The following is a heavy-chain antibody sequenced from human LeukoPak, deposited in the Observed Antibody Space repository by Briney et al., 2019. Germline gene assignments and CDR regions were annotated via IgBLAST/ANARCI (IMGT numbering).Heavy chain of an antibody. CDR2: IIPISGTA. V-gene: IGHV1-69*01. CDR1: GGTFSSYA. Sequence: ASVKVSCKASGGTFSSYAISWVRQAPGQGLEWMGGIIPISGTANYAQKFQGRVTITADESTSTAYMELSSLRSEDTAVYYCAGGPLGDYVWGSYRYTVDYWGQGTLVTVSS. CDR3: AGGPLGDYVWGSYRYTVDY. J-gene: IGHJ4*02. D-gene: IGHD3-16*02.